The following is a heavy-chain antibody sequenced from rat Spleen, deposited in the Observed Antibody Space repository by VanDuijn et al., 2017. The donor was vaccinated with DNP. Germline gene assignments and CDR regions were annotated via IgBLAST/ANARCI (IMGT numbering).Heavy chain of an antibody. J-gene: IGHJ2*01. CDR1: GYIFSSNY. CDR3: ARWGGPGYFDY. CDR2: INMGSGGT. D-gene: IGHD1-4*01. Sequence: QVQLQQSGAELAKPGSSVMISCRASGYIFSSNYIGWIKQTTGQGLDYIGYINMGSGGTNYNEKFKGKATLTVDKSSSTVFMQLSSLTPDDSAVYYCARWGGPGYFDYWGQGVMVTVSS. V-gene: IGHV1-43*01.